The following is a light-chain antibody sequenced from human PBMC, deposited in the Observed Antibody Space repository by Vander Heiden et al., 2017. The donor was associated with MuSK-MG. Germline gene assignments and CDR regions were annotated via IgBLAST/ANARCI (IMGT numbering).Light chain of an antibody. CDR3: QQYNNSPLST. CDR1: QSVSSN. CDR2: GAS. Sequence: EIVMTQSPATLSVSPGERATLSCRASQSVSSNLAWYQQKPGQAPRLLIYGASTRATGIPARFSGSGSGTEFTLTISSLQSEDFAVYYCQQYNNSPLSTFGQGTKVXIK. J-gene: IGKJ2*01. V-gene: IGKV3-15*01.